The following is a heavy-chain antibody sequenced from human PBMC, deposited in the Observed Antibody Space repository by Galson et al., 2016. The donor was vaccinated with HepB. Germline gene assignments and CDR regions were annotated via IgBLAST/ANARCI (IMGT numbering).Heavy chain of an antibody. CDR1: GFSFDNYA. V-gene: IGHV3-43*02. D-gene: IGHD2/OR15-2a*01. CDR2: ISGDGDTT. CDR3: AKILFETPDDAFDI. Sequence: SLRLSCAATGFSFDNYAINWIRQPPGKGLEWLSLISGDGDTTYYADSVRGRFTISRDNSKNSLYLQMNSLRPEDTAFYYCAKILFETPDDAFDIWGHGTLVTVSS. J-gene: IGHJ3*02.